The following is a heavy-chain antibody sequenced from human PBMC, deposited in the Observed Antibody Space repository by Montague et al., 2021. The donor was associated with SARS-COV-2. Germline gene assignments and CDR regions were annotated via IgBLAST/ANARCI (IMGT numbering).Heavy chain of an antibody. CDR1: GGSISSSSYY. D-gene: IGHD3-22*01. CDR2: IYYSGST. V-gene: IGHV4-39*01. Sequence: SETLSLTCTVSGGSISSSSYYWDWIRQPPGKGLEWIGSIYYSGSTHYNPSLKSRVTISVDTSKNQFSLKLSSVTAADTAVYYCASPTYYYDSSGSDAFDIWGQGTMVTVSS. CDR3: ASPTYYYDSSGSDAFDI. J-gene: IGHJ3*02.